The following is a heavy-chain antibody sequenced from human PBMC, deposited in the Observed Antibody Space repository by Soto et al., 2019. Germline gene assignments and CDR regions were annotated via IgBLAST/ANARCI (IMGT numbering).Heavy chain of an antibody. CDR1: GGSISSSSYY. CDR2: IYYSGST. V-gene: IGHV4-39*01. CDR3: ARHSQWLDY. J-gene: IGHJ4*02. D-gene: IGHD6-19*01. Sequence: SETLSLTCTVAGGSISSSSYYWGWIRQPPGKGLEWIGSIYYSGSTYYNPSLKSRVTISVDTSKNQFSLKLSSVTAADTAVYYCARHSQWLDYWGKGTLVTVS.